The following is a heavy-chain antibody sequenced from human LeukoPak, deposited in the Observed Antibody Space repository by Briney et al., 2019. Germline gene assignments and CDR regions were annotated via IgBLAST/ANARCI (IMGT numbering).Heavy chain of an antibody. CDR3: ARDRRGSGSYYWFDP. V-gene: IGHV1-2*06. CDR1: GYTFTGYY. Sequence: ASVKVSCKASGYTFTGYYMHWVRHAPGQGLEWMGRINPNSGGTNYAQKFQGRVTMTRDTSISTAYMELSRLRSDDTAVYYCARDRRGSGSYYWFDPWGQGTLVTVSS. CDR2: INPNSGGT. D-gene: IGHD3-10*01. J-gene: IGHJ5*02.